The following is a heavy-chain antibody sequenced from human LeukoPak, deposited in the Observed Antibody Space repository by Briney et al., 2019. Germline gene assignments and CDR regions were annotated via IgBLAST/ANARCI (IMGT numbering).Heavy chain of an antibody. Sequence: PGGSLRLSCTASGFTFGDYAMSWVRQAPGKGLEWVGFIRSKAYGGTTGYAASVKGRFTISRDDSKSIAYLQMNSLKTEDTAVYYCTSEVATIFGVVIDYWGQGTLVTVSS. D-gene: IGHD3-3*01. CDR2: IRSKAYGGTT. CDR3: TSEVATIFGVVIDY. V-gene: IGHV3-49*04. CDR1: GFTFGDYA. J-gene: IGHJ4*02.